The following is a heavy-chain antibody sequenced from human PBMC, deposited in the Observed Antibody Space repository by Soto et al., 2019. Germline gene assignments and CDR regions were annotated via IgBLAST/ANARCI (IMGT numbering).Heavy chain of an antibody. CDR2: ISWNSGSI. D-gene: IGHD1-26*01. J-gene: IGHJ4*02. Sequence: EVQLVESGGGLVQPGRSLRLSCAASGFTFDDYAMHWVRQAPGKGLEWVSGISWNSGSIGYADSVKGRFTISRDNAKNSLYLQMNSLRAEDTALYYCARVKWELGGDYWGQGTLVTVSS. V-gene: IGHV3-9*01. CDR3: ARVKWELGGDY. CDR1: GFTFDDYA.